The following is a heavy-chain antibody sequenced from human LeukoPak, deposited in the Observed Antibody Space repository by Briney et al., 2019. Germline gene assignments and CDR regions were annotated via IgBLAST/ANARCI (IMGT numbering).Heavy chain of an antibody. V-gene: IGHV4-34*01. J-gene: IGHJ4*02. D-gene: IGHD1-26*01. CDR2: INHSGST. CDR1: GGSFSGYY. Sequence: SETLSLTCAVYGGSFSGYYWSWIRQPPGKGLEWIGEINHSGSTNYNPSLKSRVTISVDTSKNQFSLKLSSVTAADTAVYYCARGRGAGATISDYWGQGTLVTVSS. CDR3: ARGRGAGATISDY.